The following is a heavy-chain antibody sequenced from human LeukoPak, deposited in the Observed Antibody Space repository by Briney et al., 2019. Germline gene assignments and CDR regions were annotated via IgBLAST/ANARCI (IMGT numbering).Heavy chain of an antibody. CDR1: GAYISADY. CDR3: ARRVPSGFVDS. J-gene: IGHJ4*02. V-gene: IGHV4-59*08. CDR2: ISYSGNT. Sequence: SDTLSLTCAVSGAYISADYWIWIRQPPGTGLEWIGYISYSGNTNYNPSLKSRVTISQDTSKNQFSLRLSSVTAADTAMYYCARRVPSGFVDSWGQGTLVTVSS. D-gene: IGHD5-12*01.